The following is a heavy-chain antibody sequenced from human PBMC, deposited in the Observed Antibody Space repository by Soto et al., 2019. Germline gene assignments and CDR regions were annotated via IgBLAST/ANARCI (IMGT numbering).Heavy chain of an antibody. D-gene: IGHD3-10*01. CDR2: IYYSENT. CDR1: GVSIISGDYY. CDR3: ARRVYYYGSGGGMDV. Sequence: QTLSLPCTVSGVSIISGDYYWSLIRQTPWKGLEWIGYIYYSENTYYNPSLKSRVAISGDTSKNQFSLKLSSVTAADTAVYYCARRVYYYGSGGGMDVWGQGTTVT. J-gene: IGHJ6*02. V-gene: IGHV4-30-4*01.